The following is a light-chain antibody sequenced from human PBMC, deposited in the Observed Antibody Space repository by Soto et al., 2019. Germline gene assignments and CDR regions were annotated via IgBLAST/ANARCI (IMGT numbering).Light chain of an antibody. J-gene: IGKJ4*01. CDR1: QSVSSSY. CDR3: HQYGSSPLT. V-gene: IGKV3-20*01. CDR2: GAS. Sequence: EIVLTQSPGTLSLSPGERAPLSCRASQSVSSSYLAWDQQKPGQAPRLRIYGASSRATGIPDRFSGSGSGTDFTLTISRLEPEDFSVYYCHQYGSSPLTFGGGTKVEIK.